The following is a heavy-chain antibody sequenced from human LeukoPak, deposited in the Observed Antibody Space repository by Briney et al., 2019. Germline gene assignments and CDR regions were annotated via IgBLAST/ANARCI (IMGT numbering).Heavy chain of an antibody. J-gene: IGHJ4*02. CDR1: GYTFTGYY. V-gene: IGHV1-2*02. CDR2: INPNSGGT. D-gene: IGHD3-22*01. Sequence: GASVKVSCKASGYTFTGYYMHWVRQAPGQGLEWMGWINPNSGGTNYAQKFQGRVTMTRDTSISTAYMELSRLRSDDTAVYYCARDWTSYDISGYYLYYFGYWGQGTLVTVSS. CDR3: ARDWTSYDISGYYLYYFGY.